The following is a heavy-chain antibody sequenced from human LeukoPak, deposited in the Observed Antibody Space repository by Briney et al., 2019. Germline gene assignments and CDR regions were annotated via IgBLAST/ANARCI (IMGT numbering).Heavy chain of an antibody. V-gene: IGHV1-69*05. CDR3: ARVGGAARSYFDY. D-gene: IGHD6-6*01. CDR2: IIPIFGTA. J-gene: IGHJ4*02. Sequence: SVKVSCKASGGTFSSYAISWVRQAPGQGLEWMGGIIPIFGTANYAQKFQGRVTITTDESTSTAYMELSSLRSEDTAVYYCARVGGAARSYFDYWGQGNLVTVSS. CDR1: GGTFSSYA.